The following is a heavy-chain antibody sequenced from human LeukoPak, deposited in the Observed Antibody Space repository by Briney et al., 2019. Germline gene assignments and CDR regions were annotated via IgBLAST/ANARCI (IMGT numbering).Heavy chain of an antibody. Sequence: SQTLSLTCTVSGGSISSGSYYWSWIRQPAGKGLEWIGRIHTSGSTNYNPSLKSRVTISVDTSKNQFSLKLSSVTAADTAVYYCARDGTYYYDSSGPPTNFDIWGQGTMVTVSP. J-gene: IGHJ3*02. CDR3: ARDGTYYYDSSGPPTNFDI. D-gene: IGHD3-22*01. CDR2: IHTSGST. CDR1: GGSISSGSYY. V-gene: IGHV4-61*02.